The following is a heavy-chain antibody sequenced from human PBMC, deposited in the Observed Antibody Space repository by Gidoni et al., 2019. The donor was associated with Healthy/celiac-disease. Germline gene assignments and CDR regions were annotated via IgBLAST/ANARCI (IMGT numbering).Heavy chain of an antibody. CDR2: IYYSGST. Sequence: QVQLQESGPGLVKPSQTLSLTCTVSGGSISSGGYYWSWIRQHPGKGLEWIGYIYYSGSTYYNPSLKSRVTISVDTSKNQFSLKLSSVTAADTAVYYCARDRGYSYGSAYADYWGQGTLVTVSS. CDR3: ARDRGYSYGSAYADY. CDR1: GGSISSGGYY. V-gene: IGHV4-31*03. J-gene: IGHJ4*02. D-gene: IGHD5-18*01.